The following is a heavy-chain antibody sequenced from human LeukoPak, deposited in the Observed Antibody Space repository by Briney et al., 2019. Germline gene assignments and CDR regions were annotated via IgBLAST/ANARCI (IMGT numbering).Heavy chain of an antibody. D-gene: IGHD4-17*01. CDR2: IYYSGST. J-gene: IGHJ4*02. Sequence: SETLSLTCTVSGGSISSSSYYWGWIRQPPGKGLEWIGSIYYSGSTYYNPSLKSRVTISIDTSKNQFSLKLSSVTAADTAVYYCASLTLHNPSRIGDDYGDYWKATIHDYWGQGTLVTVSS. V-gene: IGHV4-39*07. CDR1: GGSISSSSYY. CDR3: ASLTLHNPSRIGDDYGDYWKATIHDY.